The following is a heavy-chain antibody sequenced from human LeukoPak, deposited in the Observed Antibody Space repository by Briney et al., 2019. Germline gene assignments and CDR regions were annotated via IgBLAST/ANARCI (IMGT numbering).Heavy chain of an antibody. CDR2: FSTSSGTI. J-gene: IGHJ3*02. CDR1: GFTFSSYS. Sequence: GGSLRLSCAASGFTFSSYSMNWVRQAPGKGLEGISYFSTSSGTISYADSVKGRFTISRDNAKDSLYLQMNSLRAEDTAVYYCPRDSMYAFDIWGQGTMVTVSS. CDR3: PRDSMYAFDI. D-gene: IGHD2-2*01. V-gene: IGHV3-48*01.